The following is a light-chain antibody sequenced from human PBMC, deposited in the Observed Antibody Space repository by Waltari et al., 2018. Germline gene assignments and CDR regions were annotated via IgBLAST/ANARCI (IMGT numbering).Light chain of an antibody. J-gene: IGLJ3*02. CDR2: DNV. CDR3: QSYDDNNHWL. V-gene: IGLV6-57*01. CDR1: RGSLASYS. Sequence: NFVLTLPHSVSESPGKTVTISCTRNRGSLASYSVQWCQQRPGSSPSTVIYDNVERPSGVPDRFSGSIDSFANSASLTISGLKTEDEADYYCQSYDDNNHWLFGGGTKLTVL.